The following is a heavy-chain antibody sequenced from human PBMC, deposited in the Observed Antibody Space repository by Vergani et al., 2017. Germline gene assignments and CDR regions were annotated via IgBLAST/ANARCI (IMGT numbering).Heavy chain of an antibody. CDR2: IYPGDSDT. Sequence: EVQLVQSGAEVKKPGESLKISCKGSGYSFTSYWICWLRQLPGKGLERMGIIYPGDSDTSYSPPFQGPVTISADKSISTAYLQWSSLKASDTAMYYCARSSAPHVCYYGMDVWGQGTTVTVSS. CDR1: GYSFTSYW. D-gene: IGHD1-14*01. CDR3: ARSSAPHVCYYGMDV. J-gene: IGHJ6*02. V-gene: IGHV5-51*01.